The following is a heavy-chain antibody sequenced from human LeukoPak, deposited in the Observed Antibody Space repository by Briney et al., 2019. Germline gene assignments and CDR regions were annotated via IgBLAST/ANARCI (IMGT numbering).Heavy chain of an antibody. CDR1: GFTFSSNW. CDR3: PSGSHCDF. V-gene: IGHV3-7*01. Sequence: GGSLRLSCAASGFTFSSNWMSWVRQVPGKGLEWVANIKPDGSVKQYAQSVKGRFTISRDNTRNSLDLQMSSLRAEDTAVYYCPSGSHCDFWGQGTLVTVSS. CDR2: IKPDGSVK. J-gene: IGHJ4*02.